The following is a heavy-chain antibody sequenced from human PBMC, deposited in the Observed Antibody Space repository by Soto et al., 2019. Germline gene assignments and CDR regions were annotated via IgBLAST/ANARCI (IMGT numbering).Heavy chain of an antibody. J-gene: IGHJ4*02. D-gene: IGHD6-13*01. CDR1: GFTFSSYG. CDR2: ISYDGSNK. Sequence: GGSLRLSCAASGFTFSSYGMHWVRQAPGKGLEWVAFISYDGSNKYYADSVKGRFTISRDNSKNTLYLQMNSRRAEDTAVYYCAKPIGVRSSSWAYFDYWGQGTLVTVSS. CDR3: AKPIGVRSSSWAYFDY. V-gene: IGHV3-30*18.